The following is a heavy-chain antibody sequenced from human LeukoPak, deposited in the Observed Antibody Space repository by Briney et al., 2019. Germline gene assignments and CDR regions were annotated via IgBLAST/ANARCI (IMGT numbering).Heavy chain of an antibody. CDR3: ARGESTVTSPMDY. D-gene: IGHD4-17*01. CDR1: GVSVSSGSYY. CDR2: IYYSGST. J-gene: IGHJ4*02. Sequence: SETLSLTCTVSGVSVSSGSYYWSWIRQPPGKGLEWIGYIYYSGSTNYNPSLKSRVTISVDTSKNQFSLKLSSVTAADTAVYYCARGESTVTSPMDYWGQGTLVTVSS. V-gene: IGHV4-61*01.